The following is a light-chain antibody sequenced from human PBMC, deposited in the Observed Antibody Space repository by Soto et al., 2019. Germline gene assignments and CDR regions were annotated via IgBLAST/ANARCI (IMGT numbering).Light chain of an antibody. CDR2: DAS. CDR1: QSISSW. J-gene: IGKJ4*01. V-gene: IGKV1-5*01. Sequence: DIQMTQSPSTLSASVGDRVTSSCRASQSISSWLAWYQQKPGKAPKVLIFDASSLESGVPSRFSGSGSATDFTLTISSLQPEDFATYYCQQSYSTPLTFGGGTKVDI. CDR3: QQSYSTPLT.